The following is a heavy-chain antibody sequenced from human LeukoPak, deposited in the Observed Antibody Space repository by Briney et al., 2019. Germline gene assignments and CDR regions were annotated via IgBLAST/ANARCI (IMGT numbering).Heavy chain of an antibody. CDR2: IYSGGST. J-gene: IGHJ4*02. CDR1: EFSVGSNY. D-gene: IGHD6-13*01. CDR3: ARKGHSDSSWYRLDYYFDY. V-gene: IGHV3-66*01. Sequence: GGSLRLSCAASEFSVGSNYMTWVRQAPGKGLEWVSLIYSGGSTYYADSVKGRFTISRDNSKNTLYLQMNSLRAEDTAVYYCARKGHSDSSWYRLDYYFDYWGQGTLVTVSS.